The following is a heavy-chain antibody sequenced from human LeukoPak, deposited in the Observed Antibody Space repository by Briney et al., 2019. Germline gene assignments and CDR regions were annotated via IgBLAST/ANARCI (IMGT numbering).Heavy chain of an antibody. CDR2: ISYDGSNK. CDR1: GFTFSSYA. Sequence: PGRSLRLSCAASGFTFSSYAMHWVRQAPGKGLEWVAVISYDGSNKYYADSVKGRFTISRDNSKNTLYLQMNSLRAEDTAVYCCARDFLGEVVPAANVLGAFDIWGQGTMVTVSS. D-gene: IGHD2-2*01. V-gene: IGHV3-30*04. CDR3: ARDFLGEVVPAANVLGAFDI. J-gene: IGHJ3*02.